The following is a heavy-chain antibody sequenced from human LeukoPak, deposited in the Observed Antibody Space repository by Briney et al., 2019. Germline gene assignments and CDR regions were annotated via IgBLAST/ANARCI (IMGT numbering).Heavy chain of an antibody. D-gene: IGHD3-10*01. Sequence: GGSLRLSCAASGFTFSNYSMNWVRQAPGKGLEWVSSITASTTYKYYADSVKGRFTISRDSAKNTLYLQMNSLRAEDTAVYYCARDGPLTSGSPIYWGQGTLVTVSS. J-gene: IGHJ4*02. CDR3: ARDGPLTSGSPIY. V-gene: IGHV3-21*01. CDR1: GFTFSNYS. CDR2: ITASTTYK.